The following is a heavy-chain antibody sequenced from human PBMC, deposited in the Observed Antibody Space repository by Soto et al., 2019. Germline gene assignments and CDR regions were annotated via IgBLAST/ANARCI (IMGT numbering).Heavy chain of an antibody. V-gene: IGHV1-18*01. CDR1: GYTFTSNG. J-gene: IGHJ6*03. CDR3: ARGVTTYYYYYYMDV. D-gene: IGHD4-4*01. Sequence: ASVKVSCKASGYTFTSNGISWVRQAPGQGLEWMGWISAYNGNTNYAQKLQGRVTMTTDTSTSTAYMELRSLRSDDTAVYYCARGVTTYYYYYYMDVWGKGTTVTVSS. CDR2: ISAYNGNT.